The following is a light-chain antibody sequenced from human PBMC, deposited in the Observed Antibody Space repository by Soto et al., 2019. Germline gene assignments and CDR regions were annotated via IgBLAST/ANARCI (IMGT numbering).Light chain of an antibody. V-gene: IGKV3-15*01. CDR1: QSVYSN. Sequence: EILMTQSPATLSLSPGERATLSCRASQSVYSNLAWYQQRPGQPPRLLIYGASSSATGIPARFSGSGSGTDFTLTISSLQSEDFAVYYGQQYNNWPPLYTVGQGTKLEI. J-gene: IGKJ2*01. CDR3: QQYNNWPPLYT. CDR2: GAS.